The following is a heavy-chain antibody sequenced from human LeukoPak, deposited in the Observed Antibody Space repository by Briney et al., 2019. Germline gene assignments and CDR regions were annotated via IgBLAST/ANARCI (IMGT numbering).Heavy chain of an antibody. V-gene: IGHV3-21*01. CDR3: ARSGPGGGSFGY. J-gene: IGHJ4*02. Sequence: PGGSLRLSCAASGFTFSSYSMNWVRQAPGKGLEWVSSISSSSSYIYYADSVKGRFTISRDNAKNSLYLQMNSLRAEDTAVYYCARSGPGGGSFGYWGQGTLVTVSS. CDR2: ISSSSSYI. D-gene: IGHD2-15*01. CDR1: GFTFSSYS.